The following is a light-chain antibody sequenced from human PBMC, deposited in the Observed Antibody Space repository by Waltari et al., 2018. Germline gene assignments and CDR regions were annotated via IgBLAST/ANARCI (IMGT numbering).Light chain of an antibody. CDR2: DTF. Sequence: DIRLTQSPSSLSASAGDRVTITCRASQSIRSFLNWYQQKPGKAPKLLIYDTFKLQSGVPPRFSGSGSGTDFTRTINSLQPDDFATYYCQQSRDTPRTFGQGTRVEIK. CDR1: QSIRSF. V-gene: IGKV1-39*01. J-gene: IGKJ1*01. CDR3: QQSRDTPRT.